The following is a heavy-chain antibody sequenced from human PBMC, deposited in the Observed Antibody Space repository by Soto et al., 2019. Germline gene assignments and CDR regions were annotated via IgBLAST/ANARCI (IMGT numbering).Heavy chain of an antibody. CDR3: AREGSYGWYDC. Sequence: GASVKVSCKASGYTFSSHGIIWVRQAPGQGLEWMGWISGYNGNAKYAQRFQGRVTMTTGTPTSTVYMDLRSLGSDDSAVYYCAREGSYGWYDCWGQGTLVTVSS. CDR1: GYTFSSHG. J-gene: IGHJ5*01. D-gene: IGHD2-15*01. V-gene: IGHV1-18*01. CDR2: ISGYNGNA.